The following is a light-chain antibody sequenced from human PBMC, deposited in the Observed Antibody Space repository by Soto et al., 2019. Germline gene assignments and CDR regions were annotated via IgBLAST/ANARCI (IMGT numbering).Light chain of an antibody. Sequence: DIQLTQSPSSLSAVVGDRVTITCRASQNLNNWLAWYQQAPGTAPKLLIYKASVLASGVSSRFSGSGSGTEFTLTISSLQPEDFAAYYCQQYNSYYRITFGQGTRLEIK. CDR2: KAS. CDR1: QNLNNW. V-gene: IGKV1-5*03. CDR3: QQYNSYYRIT. J-gene: IGKJ5*01.